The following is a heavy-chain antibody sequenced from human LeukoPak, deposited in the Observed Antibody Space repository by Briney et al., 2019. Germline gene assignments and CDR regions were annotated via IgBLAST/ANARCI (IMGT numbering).Heavy chain of an antibody. V-gene: IGHV3-21*01. D-gene: IGHD2-15*01. CDR1: GFTFNRYN. CDR3: ARGADGVSSDSRGWFDP. J-gene: IGHJ5*02. Sequence: GGSLRLSCAASGFTFNRYNMNWVRRAPGKGLEWVSSISTSSSYIYYADSVRGRFTISRDNAKNSLYLQMNSLRAEDTAVYSCARGADGVSSDSRGWFDPWGQGTLVTVSS. CDR2: ISTSSSYI.